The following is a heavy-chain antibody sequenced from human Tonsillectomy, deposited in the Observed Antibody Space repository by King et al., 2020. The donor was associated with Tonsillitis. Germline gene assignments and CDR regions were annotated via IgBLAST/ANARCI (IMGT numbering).Heavy chain of an antibody. CDR2: IYSGGSNT. CDR3: ATTPLGDAFDI. Sequence: VQLVESGGGLVQPGGSLRLSCAASGFTFSTYAMSWVRQAPGKGLEWVSLIYSGGSNTYYADSVKGRFTISRDNSKNTLYMQMNSLRAEDTAVYYCATTPLGDAFDIWGPGTMVTVSS. V-gene: IGHV3-23*03. CDR1: GFTFSTYA. D-gene: IGHD2-15*01. J-gene: IGHJ3*02.